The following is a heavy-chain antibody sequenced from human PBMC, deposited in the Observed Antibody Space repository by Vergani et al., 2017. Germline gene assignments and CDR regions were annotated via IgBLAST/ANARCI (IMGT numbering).Heavy chain of an antibody. CDR3: ARYNWNDDRAVDI. CDR1: GGSISSYY. Sequence: QVQLQESGPGLVKPSETLSLTCTVSGGSISSYYWSWIRQPPGKGLEWIGYIYYSGSTNYNPSLKSRVTISVDTSKNQFSLKLSSVTAADTAVYYCARYNWNDDRAVDIWGQGTMVTVSS. J-gene: IGHJ3*02. CDR2: IYYSGST. D-gene: IGHD1-1*01. V-gene: IGHV4-59*01.